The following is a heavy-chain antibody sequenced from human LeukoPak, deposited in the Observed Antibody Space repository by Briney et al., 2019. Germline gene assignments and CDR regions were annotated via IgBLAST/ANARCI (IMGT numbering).Heavy chain of an antibody. CDR2: ITTNGGRT. Sequence: GGSLRLSCAASGFTFASYGMSWVRQAPGKGLEWVSFITTNGGRTSYADSVEGRFTISRDNPTNTLYMQMKSLRAEDTAVYYCAIMHGYYDGTGYWVQWGQVTLVTVSS. CDR1: GFTFASYG. J-gene: IGHJ1*01. D-gene: IGHD3-22*01. V-gene: IGHV3-23*01. CDR3: AIMHGYYDGTGYWVQ.